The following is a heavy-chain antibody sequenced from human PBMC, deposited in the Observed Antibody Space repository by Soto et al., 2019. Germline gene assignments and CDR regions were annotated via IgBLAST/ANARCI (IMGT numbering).Heavy chain of an antibody. D-gene: IGHD2-15*01. CDR2: IYYSGST. V-gene: IGHV4-31*03. J-gene: IGHJ6*02. Sequence: SETLSLTCTVSGGSISSGGYYWSWIRQHPGKGLEWIGYIYYSGSTYYNPSLKSRVTISVDTSKNQFSLKLSSVTAADTAVYYCARVERGYCSGGSCPIYYYGMDVWGQGTTVTV. CDR1: GGSISSGGYY. CDR3: ARVERGYCSGGSCPIYYYGMDV.